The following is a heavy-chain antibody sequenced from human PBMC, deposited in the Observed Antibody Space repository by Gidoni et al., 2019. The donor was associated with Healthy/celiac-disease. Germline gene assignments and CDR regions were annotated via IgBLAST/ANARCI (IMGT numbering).Heavy chain of an antibody. CDR2: ISGDGGST. Sequence: EVQLVESGGVVVQPGGSLRLSCAASGFTFDDYAMHWVRQAPGKGLEWVSLISGDGGSTYYADSVKGRFTISRDNSKNSLYLQMNRLRAEDTALYYCAKDMGDGGWLLLPDYWGQGTLVTVSS. D-gene: IGHD3-22*01. V-gene: IGHV3-43D*03. CDR3: AKDMGDGGWLLLPDY. J-gene: IGHJ4*02. CDR1: GFTFDDYA.